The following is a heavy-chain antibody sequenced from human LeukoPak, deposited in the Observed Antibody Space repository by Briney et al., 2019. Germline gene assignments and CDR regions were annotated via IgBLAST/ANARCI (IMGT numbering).Heavy chain of an antibody. CDR1: GGSISSYY. CDR3: ARVKGRYRGFDP. CDR2: IYYSGST. J-gene: IGHJ5*02. V-gene: IGHV4-59*01. D-gene: IGHD4-11*01. Sequence: TSETLSLTCTVSGGSISSYYWSWIRQPPGKGLEWIGYIYYSGSTNYNPSLKSRVTISVDTSKNQFSLKLSSVTAADTAVYYCARVKGRYRGFDPWGQGTLVTVSS.